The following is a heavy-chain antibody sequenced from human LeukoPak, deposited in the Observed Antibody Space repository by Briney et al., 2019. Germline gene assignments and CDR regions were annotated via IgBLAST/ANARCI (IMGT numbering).Heavy chain of an antibody. CDR1: GYSISSGYY. V-gene: IGHV4-38-2*01. CDR2: IYHSGRT. Sequence: PSETLSLTCAVSGYSISSGYYWGWIRQPPGKGLEWIGSIYHSGRTYSNPSLKSRVTISVDTSKNQFSLKLSSVTAADTAVYYCARGSLLEWLSYFDYWGQGTLVTVSS. D-gene: IGHD3-3*01. CDR3: ARGSLLEWLSYFDY. J-gene: IGHJ4*02.